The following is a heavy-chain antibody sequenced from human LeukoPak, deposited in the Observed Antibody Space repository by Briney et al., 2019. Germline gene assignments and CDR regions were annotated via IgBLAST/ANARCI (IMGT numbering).Heavy chain of an antibody. CDR2: IYSDATT. CDR1: GFTVSSTY. V-gene: IGHV3-66*01. D-gene: IGHD3-3*01. J-gene: IGHJ4*02. CDR3: AKDPEQDYDFWSGYYGPFDY. Sequence: PGGSLRLSCAASGFTVSSTYLSWVRQAPGKGLEWVSVIYSDATTYYADSVGGTFTISRDNSKNTLYLQMNSLRAEDTAVYYCAKDPEQDYDFWSGYYGPFDYWGQGTLVTVSS.